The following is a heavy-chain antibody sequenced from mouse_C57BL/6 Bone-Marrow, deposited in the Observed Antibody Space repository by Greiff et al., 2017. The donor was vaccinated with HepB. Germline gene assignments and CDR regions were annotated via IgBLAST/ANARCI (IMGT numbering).Heavy chain of an antibody. CDR2: IDPSDSYT. V-gene: IGHV1-69*01. CDR3: ARRDYDYEGDFDY. Sequence: VQLQQPGAELVMPGASVKLSCKASGYTFTSYWMHWVKQRPGQGLEWIGEIDPSDSYTNYNQKFKGKSTLTVDKSSSTAYMQLSSLTSEDSAVYYCARRDYDYEGDFDYWGQGTTLTVSS. J-gene: IGHJ2*01. D-gene: IGHD2-4*01. CDR1: GYTFTSYW.